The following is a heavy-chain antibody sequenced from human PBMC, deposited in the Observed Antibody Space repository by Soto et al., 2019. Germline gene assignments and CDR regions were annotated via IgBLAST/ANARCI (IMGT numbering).Heavy chain of an antibody. D-gene: IGHD1-1*01. V-gene: IGHV3-30*02. CDR2: IQWNGGNI. CDR1: GFFFGNFG. J-gene: IGHJ6*03. Sequence: GGSLRLSCAASGFFFGNFGMHWVRRAPGKGLEWVAAIQWNGGNINYADSVKGRFTISRDNAKNSLYLQMNSLRAEDAALYYCAKDILDSYYYYYMDVWGKGTTVTVSS. CDR3: AKDILDSYYYYYMDV.